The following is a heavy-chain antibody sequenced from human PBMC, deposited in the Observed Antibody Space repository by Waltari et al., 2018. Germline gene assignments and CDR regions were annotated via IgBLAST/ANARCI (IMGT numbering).Heavy chain of an antibody. V-gene: IGHV1-2*02. D-gene: IGHD5-18*01. CDR3: ARDWQHEGGYSYGLLVY. J-gene: IGHJ4*02. CDR2: INPNSGGT. Sequence: QVQLVQSGAEVKKPGASVKVSCKASGYTFTGSHMHWVSQAHGQGLEWMGWINPNSGGTNYAQKLQGRVTMTRDTSISTAYMELSRLRSDDTAVYYCARDWQHEGGYSYGLLVYWGQGTLVTVSS. CDR1: GYTFTGSH.